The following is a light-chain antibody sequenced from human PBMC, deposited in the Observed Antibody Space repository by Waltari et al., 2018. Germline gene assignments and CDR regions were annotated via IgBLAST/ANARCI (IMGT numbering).Light chain of an antibody. V-gene: IGKV3-15*01. CDR1: ESVSGT. CDR3: QQYNNWPPWT. J-gene: IGKJ1*01. CDR2: GAS. Sequence: EIVMTQSPATLSVSPGDRATLSCRASESVSGTLAWYQQRPGQAPSLLIYGASTRASGIPARFSGSGSGTEFTLTISSLQSEDFAVYYCQQYNNWPPWTFGQGTKVEIK.